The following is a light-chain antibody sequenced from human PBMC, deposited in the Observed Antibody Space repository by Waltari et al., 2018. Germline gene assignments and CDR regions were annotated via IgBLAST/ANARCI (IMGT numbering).Light chain of an antibody. CDR1: QYISTY. V-gene: IGKV1-39*01. Sequence: DFQMTQSPSSLSASVGDRVTITFRASQYISTYLNWYQQKPGKGPKLLINAASTLQSGVPSRFSGSGSGTYFTFTISSLQLEDFATYYCQQSYDTPRTFGQGTKVEVK. J-gene: IGKJ1*01. CDR3: QQSYDTPRT. CDR2: AAS.